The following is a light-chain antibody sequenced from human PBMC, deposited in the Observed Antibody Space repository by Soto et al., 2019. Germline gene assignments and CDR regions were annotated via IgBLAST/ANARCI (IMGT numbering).Light chain of an antibody. CDR3: QTWGTGIQV. J-gene: IGLJ2*01. CDR1: SGHSSYA. CDR2: VNSDGSH. Sequence: QPVLTQSPSAPASLGASVKLTCTLSSGHSSYAIAWHQQQPEKGPRYLMKVNSDGSHNKGDGIPDRFSGSSSGAERYLTISSLQSEDEADYYCQTWGTGIQVFGGGTKVTVL. V-gene: IGLV4-69*01.